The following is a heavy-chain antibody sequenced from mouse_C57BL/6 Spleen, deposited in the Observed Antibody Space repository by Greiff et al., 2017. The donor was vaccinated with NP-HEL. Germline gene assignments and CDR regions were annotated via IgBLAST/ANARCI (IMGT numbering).Heavy chain of an antibody. Sequence: EVQLQQSGPELVKPGASVKISCKASGYSFTGYYMNWVKQSPEKSLEWIGEINPSTGGTTYNQKFKAKATLTVDKSSSTAYMQLKSLTSEDSAVYYCARWDYYGSSYNDYWGQGTTLTVSS. J-gene: IGHJ2*01. V-gene: IGHV1-42*01. D-gene: IGHD1-1*01. CDR2: INPSTGGT. CDR3: ARWDYYGSSYNDY. CDR1: GYSFTGYY.